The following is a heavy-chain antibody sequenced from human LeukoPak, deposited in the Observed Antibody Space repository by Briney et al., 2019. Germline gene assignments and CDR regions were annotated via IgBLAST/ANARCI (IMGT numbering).Heavy chain of an antibody. CDR3: ATASQLLFVFFY. CDR1: GYTLTELS. CDR2: FDPEDGET. D-gene: IGHD2-2*01. J-gene: IGHJ4*02. Sequence: GASVKVSCKVSGYTLTELSMHWVRQAPGRGLEWMGGFDPEDGETIYAQKFQGRVTMTEDTSTDTAYMELSSLRSEDTAVYYCATASQLLFVFFYWGQGTLVTVSS. V-gene: IGHV1-24*01.